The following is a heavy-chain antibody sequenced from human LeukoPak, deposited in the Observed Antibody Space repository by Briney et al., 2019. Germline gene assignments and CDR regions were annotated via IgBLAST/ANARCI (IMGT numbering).Heavy chain of an antibody. CDR1: GGSISSSNW. Sequence: SGTLSLTCAVSGGSISSSNWWSWVRQPPGKGLEWIGEIYHSGSTNYNPSLKSRVTISVDKSKNQFFLKLSSVTAADTAVYYCASKGGSPPPYDAFDIWGQGTMVTVSS. V-gene: IGHV4-4*02. CDR3: ASKGGSPPPYDAFDI. J-gene: IGHJ3*02. D-gene: IGHD3-16*01. CDR2: IYHSGST.